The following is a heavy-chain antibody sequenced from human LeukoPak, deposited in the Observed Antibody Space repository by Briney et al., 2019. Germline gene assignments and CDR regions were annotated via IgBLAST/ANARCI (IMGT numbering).Heavy chain of an antibody. J-gene: IGHJ4*02. V-gene: IGHV3-21*01. CDR2: ISSSSSYI. CDR1: GFTFSSYS. D-gene: IGHD2-15*01. Sequence: GGSLRLSCAASGFTFSSYSMNWVRQAPGKGLEWVSSISSSSSYIYYADSVKGRFTISRDNAKNSLYLQMNSLRAEDTAVYYCARAEIYCSGGSCFIFDYWGQGTLVTVSS. CDR3: ARAEIYCSGGSCFIFDY.